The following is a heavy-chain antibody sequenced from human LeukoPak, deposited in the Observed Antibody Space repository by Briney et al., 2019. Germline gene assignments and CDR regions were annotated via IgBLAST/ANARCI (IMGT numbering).Heavy chain of an antibody. J-gene: IGHJ4*02. CDR2: INPNSGGT. CDR3: ARDSGRHYYDSSGYYGDY. V-gene: IGHV1-2*02. CDR1: GYTFTGYY. D-gene: IGHD3-22*01. Sequence: ASVKVSCKASGYTFTGYYMHWVRQAPGQGLEWMGWINPNSGGTNYAQKFQGRVTMTRDTFISTAYMELSRLRSDDTAVYYCARDSGRHYYDSSGYYGDYWGQGTLVTVSS.